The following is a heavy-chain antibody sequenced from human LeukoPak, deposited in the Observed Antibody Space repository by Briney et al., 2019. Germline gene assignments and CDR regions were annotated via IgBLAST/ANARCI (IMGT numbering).Heavy chain of an antibody. CDR3: ARVRGYYDSSGYLSFFDY. Sequence: PSETLSLTCTVSGGSISSYYWSWIRQPPGKGLEGIGYIYYSGSTNYNPSLKSRVTISVDTSKNQFSLKLSSVTAADTAVYYWARVRGYYDSSGYLSFFDYWGQGTLVTVSS. V-gene: IGHV4-59*01. D-gene: IGHD3-22*01. CDR1: GGSISSYY. CDR2: IYYSGST. J-gene: IGHJ4*02.